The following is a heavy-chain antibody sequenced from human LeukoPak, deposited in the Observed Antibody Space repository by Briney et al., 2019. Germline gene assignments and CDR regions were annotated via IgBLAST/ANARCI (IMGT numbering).Heavy chain of an antibody. CDR3: TTGIRGD. CDR2: IASKTDGGAT. D-gene: IGHD3-10*01. V-gene: IGHV3-15*07. CDR1: GLTLTNAW. J-gene: IGHJ4*02. Sequence: GGSLRLSCSASGLTLTNAWMNWVRQAPGEGLDWVGRIASKTDGGATDYAAPVKGRFTISRDDSKNTLNLQMNSLKTEDTAVYYCTTGIRGDWGQGTLVTVPS.